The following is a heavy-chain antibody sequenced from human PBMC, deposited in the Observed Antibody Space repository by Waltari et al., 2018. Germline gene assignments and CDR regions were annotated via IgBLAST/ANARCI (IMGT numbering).Heavy chain of an antibody. CDR3: ARGSGYGGNSRYFDL. CDR2: INHSGST. D-gene: IGHD6-25*01. J-gene: IGHJ2*01. Sequence: QVQLQQWGAGLLKPSETLSLTCAVYGGSFSGYYWSWIRQPPGKGLEWIGEINHSGSTNYNPSLTSRVTISVDTSKNQFSLKLSSVTAADTAVYYCARGSGYGGNSRYFDLWGRGTLVTVSS. V-gene: IGHV4-34*01. CDR1: GGSFSGYY.